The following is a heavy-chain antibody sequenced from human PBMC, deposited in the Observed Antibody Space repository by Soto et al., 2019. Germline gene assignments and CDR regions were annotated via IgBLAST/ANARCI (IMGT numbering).Heavy chain of an antibody. J-gene: IGHJ4*02. CDR2: VKPKSVGGTK. CDR1: GIIFSDAW. CDR3: TADLVGLSRIIDS. V-gene: IGHV3-15*07. Sequence: EVQLLESGGGLVEPGGSLRVSCAVSGIIFSDAWLNWVRQAPGGGLEWVGRVKPKSVGGTKDYAAPVKGRFTISRDDPENTLYLEMNSLKIEDTAVYYCTADLVGLSRIIDSWGQGPLVTVSS. D-gene: IGHD2-2*01.